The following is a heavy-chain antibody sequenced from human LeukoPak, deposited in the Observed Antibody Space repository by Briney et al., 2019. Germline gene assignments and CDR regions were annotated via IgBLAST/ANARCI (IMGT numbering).Heavy chain of an antibody. CDR3: ARAAEYSSGWYLFDF. V-gene: IGHV4-28*03. Sequence: PSDTLSLTCAVSGYSISSSYWWGWIRQPPGKALEWIGYIYYRGSTYYNPSLKSRVTMSVDTSKNQFSLRLSSVTAVDTAVYYCARAAEYSSGWYLFDFWGQGILVTVSA. CDR2: IYYRGST. D-gene: IGHD6-19*01. J-gene: IGHJ4*02. CDR1: GYSISSSYW.